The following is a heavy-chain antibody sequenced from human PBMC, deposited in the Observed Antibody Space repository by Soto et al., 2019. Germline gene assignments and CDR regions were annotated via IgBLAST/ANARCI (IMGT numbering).Heavy chain of an antibody. CDR1: GFSVRTNY. D-gene: IGHD2-21*02. V-gene: IGHV3-53*01. J-gene: IGHJ4*02. Sequence: GGSLRLSCAASGFSVRTNYMSWVRQAPGKGLEWVSVIESGGSIYYADSVKGRFIISRDYAKNTVYLQMNTLRVEDTAVYYCARAGVTPDFFDYWGQGTLVTVSS. CDR2: IESGGSI. CDR3: ARAGVTPDFFDY.